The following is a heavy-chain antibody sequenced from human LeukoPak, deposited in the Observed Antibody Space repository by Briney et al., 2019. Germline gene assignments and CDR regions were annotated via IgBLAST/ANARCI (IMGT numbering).Heavy chain of an antibody. V-gene: IGHV4-34*01. Sequence: SETLSLTCAVYGGSFSGYYWSWIRQPPGKGLEWIGKISYGGSTNYNPSLKSRVTISVDTSKNQFSLKLTSVTAADTAVYYCAREGVMRGYCTSTSCSKAFDIWGQGTLVTVSS. D-gene: IGHD2-2*01. CDR2: ISYGGST. J-gene: IGHJ3*02. CDR3: AREGVMRGYCTSTSCSKAFDI. CDR1: GGSFSGYY.